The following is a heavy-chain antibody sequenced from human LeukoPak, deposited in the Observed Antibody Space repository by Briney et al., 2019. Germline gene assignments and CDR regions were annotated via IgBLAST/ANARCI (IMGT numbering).Heavy chain of an antibody. CDR2: IYYSGST. Sequence: SETLSLTCTVSGGSISSGGYYWSWIRQHPVKGLEWIGFIYYSGSTSYNPSLKSRVTISVDTSKNQLSLRLTSATAADTAVYFCARDVLIGYCSTTSCPSYFDYWGQVTLVTVSS. CDR3: ARDVLIGYCSTTSCPSYFDY. D-gene: IGHD2-2*01. CDR1: GGSISSGGYY. V-gene: IGHV4-31*03. J-gene: IGHJ4*02.